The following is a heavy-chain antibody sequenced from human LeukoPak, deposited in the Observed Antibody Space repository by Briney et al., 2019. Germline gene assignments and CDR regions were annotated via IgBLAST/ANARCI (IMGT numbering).Heavy chain of an antibody. J-gene: IGHJ3*02. CDR1: GGSISSGGYY. CDR3: ASPIITVVTDEGAFDI. Sequence: SETLSLTCTVSGGSISSGGYYWSWIRQPPGKGLEWIGYIYHSGSTYYNPSLKSRVTISVDRSKNQFSLKLSSVTAADTAMYYCASPIITVVTDEGAFDIWGQGTMVTVSS. CDR2: IYHSGST. V-gene: IGHV4-30-2*01. D-gene: IGHD4-23*01.